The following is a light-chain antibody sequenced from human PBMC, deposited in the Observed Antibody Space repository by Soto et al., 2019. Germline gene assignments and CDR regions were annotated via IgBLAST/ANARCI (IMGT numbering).Light chain of an antibody. CDR2: GAS. J-gene: IGKJ1*01. CDR1: QRVSSSY. Sequence: EIVLTQSPGTLSLSPGERATLSCRASQRVSSSYLAWYQQKPGQAPRLLIYGASSRATGIPDRFSGSGSGTDFTLTISRLEPEDFAVYYCKQYGRSWTFGQGTKVEIK. CDR3: KQYGRSWT. V-gene: IGKV3-20*01.